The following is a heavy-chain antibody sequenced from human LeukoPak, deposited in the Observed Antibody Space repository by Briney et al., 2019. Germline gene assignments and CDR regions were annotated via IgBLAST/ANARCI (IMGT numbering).Heavy chain of an antibody. V-gene: IGHV3-23*01. CDR2: ISGSDGST. Sequence: PGGSLRLSCAASGFTFSSYSMNWVRQAPGKGLEWVSAISGSDGSTYYADSVKGRFTISRDNSKNTLYLQMNSLSAEDTAVYYCARAPEMFLGAFDIWGQGTMVTVSS. CDR1: GFTFSSYS. D-gene: IGHD5-24*01. CDR3: ARAPEMFLGAFDI. J-gene: IGHJ3*02.